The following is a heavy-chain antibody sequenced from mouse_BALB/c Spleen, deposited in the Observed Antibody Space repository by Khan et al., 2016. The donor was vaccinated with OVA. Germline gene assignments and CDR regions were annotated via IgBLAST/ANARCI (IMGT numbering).Heavy chain of an antibody. J-gene: IGHJ3*01. CDR2: IGSDSKTI. Sequence: EVQLVESGGGLVQPGGSRKLSCAASGSPFSSFGMHWVRQAPETGLEWVAYIGSDSKTIYYADTVKGRFTISRDDPKNSLVLQMTSLRSEDTAMEYCVSYRYWCRFAYWGQGTMVTV. CDR1: GSPFSSFG. CDR3: VSYRYWCRFAY. D-gene: IGHD2-12*01. V-gene: IGHV5-17*02.